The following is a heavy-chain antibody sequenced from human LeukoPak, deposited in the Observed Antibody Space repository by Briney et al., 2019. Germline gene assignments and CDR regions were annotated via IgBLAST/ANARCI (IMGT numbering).Heavy chain of an antibody. V-gene: IGHV3-33*06. Sequence: GRSLRLSCAASGFTFSTYGMHWVRQAPGKGLEWVAVIWFDGSIKFYVDSVRGRFTISRDNSKNTLYLQMNSLRAEDTAVYYCAKDRSGSYSQGLDYWGQGTLVTVSS. CDR2: IWFDGSIK. D-gene: IGHD1-26*01. CDR3: AKDRSGSYSQGLDY. CDR1: GFTFSTYG. J-gene: IGHJ4*02.